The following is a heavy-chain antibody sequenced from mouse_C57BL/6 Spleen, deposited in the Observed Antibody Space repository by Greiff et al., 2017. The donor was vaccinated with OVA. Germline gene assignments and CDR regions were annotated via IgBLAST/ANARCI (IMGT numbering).Heavy chain of an antibody. D-gene: IGHD2-4*01. Sequence: QVQLQQSGPGLVQPSQSLSITCTVSGFSLTSYGVHWVRQSPGKGLEWLGVIWSGGSTDYNAAFISRLSISKDNSKSQVFFKMNSLQADDTAIYYCARRGLREGYFDVWGTGTTVTVSS. CDR1: GFSLTSYG. CDR3: ARRGLREGYFDV. V-gene: IGHV2-2*01. CDR2: IWSGGST. J-gene: IGHJ1*03.